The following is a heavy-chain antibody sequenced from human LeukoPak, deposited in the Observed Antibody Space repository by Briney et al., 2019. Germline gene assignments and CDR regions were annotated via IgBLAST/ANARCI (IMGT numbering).Heavy chain of an antibody. J-gene: IGHJ4*02. CDR3: AKGRSSASTGVDY. Sequence: GGSLRLSCAASGFTFSSYGMSWVRQAPREGLEWVSHITSGGGGTYYADSVQGRFTISRDNSKNTLFLQMYSLRDEDTAVYYCAKGRSSASTGVDYWGQGTLVTVSS. V-gene: IGHV3-23*01. D-gene: IGHD2-2*01. CDR2: ITSGGGGT. CDR1: GFTFSSYG.